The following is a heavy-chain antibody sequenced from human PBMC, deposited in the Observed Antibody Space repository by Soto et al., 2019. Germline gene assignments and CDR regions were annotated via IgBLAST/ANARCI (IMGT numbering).Heavy chain of an antibody. CDR2: ISSSSSYI. CDR3: ARAIFGVVTDAFDI. V-gene: IGHV3-21*01. Sequence: GWSLILSCAAAGITFSSYSMNWVRPAPGKGLQWVSSISSSSSYIYYADSVKGRFTISRDNDKNSLYLQMNSLRAEDTAVYYCARAIFGVVTDAFDIWGQGTMVTVSS. J-gene: IGHJ3*02. CDR1: GITFSSYS. D-gene: IGHD3-3*01.